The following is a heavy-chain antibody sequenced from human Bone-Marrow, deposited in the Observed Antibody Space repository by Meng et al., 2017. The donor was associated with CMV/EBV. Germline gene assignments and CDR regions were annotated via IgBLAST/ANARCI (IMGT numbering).Heavy chain of an antibody. Sequence: VSLKIFCAPSGFSFSSYSMTWVRQAPGKGLECVSYISSSSSTIYYADSVKGRFTISRDNAKNSLYLQMNSLRAEDTAVYYCARQSGNPRVYYYYYVMDVCGQGTTVTVAS. V-gene: IGHV3-48*04. D-gene: IGHD1-26*01. CDR2: ISSSSSTI. J-gene: IGHJ6*02. CDR3: ARQSGNPRVYYYYYVMDV. CDR1: GFSFSSYS.